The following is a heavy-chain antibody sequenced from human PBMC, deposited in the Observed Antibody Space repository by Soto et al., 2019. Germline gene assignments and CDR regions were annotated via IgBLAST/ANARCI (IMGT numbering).Heavy chain of an antibody. V-gene: IGHV3-7*03. CDR3: ARRGLSSGRLPWFEP. D-gene: IGHD6-19*01. J-gene: IGHJ5*02. CDR1: GFTFSSYS. CDR2: IKQDGSEK. Sequence: GGSLRLSCAASGFTFSSYSMNWVRQAPGKGLEWVANIKQDGSEKYYVDSVKGRFTISRDSAKNSLYLQMNSLRAEDTAVYYCARRGLSSGRLPWFEPWGQGSLVTVSS.